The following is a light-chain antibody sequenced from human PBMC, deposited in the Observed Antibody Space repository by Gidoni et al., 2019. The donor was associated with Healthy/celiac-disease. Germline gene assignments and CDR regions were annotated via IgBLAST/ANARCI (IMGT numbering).Light chain of an antibody. V-gene: IGKV4-1*01. CDR1: QSVLYSSNNKNY. CDR2: WAS. J-gene: IGKJ2*01. Sequence: DIVMTQSPDSLAGSLGERATINCKSSQSVLYSSNNKNYLAWYQHKPGQPPKLLIYWASTRESVVPDRFSGSGSGTDFTLTISSLQAEDVAVYYCQQYYSTPPYTFGQGTKLEIK. CDR3: QQYYSTPPYT.